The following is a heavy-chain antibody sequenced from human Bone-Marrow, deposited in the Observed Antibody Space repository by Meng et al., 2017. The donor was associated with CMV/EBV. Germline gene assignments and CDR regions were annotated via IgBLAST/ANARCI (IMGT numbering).Heavy chain of an antibody. CDR1: GFTFSTYW. CDR3: ARVRHGVVLPENYYFYGMDA. D-gene: IGHD3-3*01. Sequence: GESLKISCAASGFTFSTYWMSWVRQAPGKGLEWVANIKQDGSEKYSVDSVKGRFTISRDNAKNSLYLQMNSLRAEDTAVYCCARVRHGVVLPENYYFYGMDAWGQGTTVTVSS. V-gene: IGHV3-7*01. CDR2: IKQDGSEK. J-gene: IGHJ6*02.